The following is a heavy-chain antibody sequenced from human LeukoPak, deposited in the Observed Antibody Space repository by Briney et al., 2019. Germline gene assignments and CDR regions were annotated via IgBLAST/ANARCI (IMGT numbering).Heavy chain of an antibody. CDR3: ARGRLYWYFDL. CDR2: IYPGDFDT. CDR1: GYTFTNYW. J-gene: IGHJ2*01. V-gene: IGHV5-51*01. Sequence: GQSLKISCKASGYTFTNYWIAWVRQMPGKGLEWMGIIYPGDFDTRYSPSFQGQVTISVDKSISTAYLQWSSLKASDTAMYYCARGRLYWYFDLWGRGTLVTVSS.